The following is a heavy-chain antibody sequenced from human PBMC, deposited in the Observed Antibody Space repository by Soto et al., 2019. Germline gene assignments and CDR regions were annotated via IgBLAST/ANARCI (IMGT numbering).Heavy chain of an antibody. CDR2: ITPIFGTT. D-gene: IGHD3-10*02. J-gene: IGHJ6*02. V-gene: IGHV1-69*12. Sequence: VQLVQSGAEVKKAGSSVKVSCKSSGGTFSSYVISWVRQAPGRGLEWMGGITPIFGTTNYAQKFGGRVTITADESTTTAYLELNSLISEDTAVYYCARLPRVMLPTLEGGLDVWGQGTTVTVFS. CDR3: ARLPRVMLPTLEGGLDV. CDR1: GGTFSSYV.